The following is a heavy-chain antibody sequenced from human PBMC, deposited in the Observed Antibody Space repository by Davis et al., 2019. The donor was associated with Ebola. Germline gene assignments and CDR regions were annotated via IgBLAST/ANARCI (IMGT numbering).Heavy chain of an antibody. CDR1: GFTLSHYG. CDR3: ARERVSCSGGRCYYSGLDV. V-gene: IGHV3-33*01. Sequence: GESLKISCAASGFTLSHYGTHWVRQAPGKGLEWVAGIWSHGNDYVYADSVKGRFTISRDNSKNTLYLQMNSLRAEDTAVYYCARERVSCSGGRCYYSGLDVWGQGTTVTVSS. J-gene: IGHJ6*02. D-gene: IGHD2-15*01. CDR2: IWSHGNDY.